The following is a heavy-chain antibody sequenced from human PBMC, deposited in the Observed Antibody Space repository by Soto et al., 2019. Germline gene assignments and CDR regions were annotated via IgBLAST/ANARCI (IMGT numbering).Heavy chain of an antibody. D-gene: IGHD2-21*02. V-gene: IGHV1-46*01. Sequence: QVQLMQSGAEVKKPGASVTISCKASGYTFTSYYIHWVRQAPRQGLEWMAIINPSGGSTNYAQKFQGRVTVTRDTSTSTVIMELSSLSSEDTAVYYCARDLTAADYWGQGTLVTVSS. CDR1: GYTFTSYY. CDR3: ARDLTAADY. J-gene: IGHJ4*02. CDR2: INPSGGST.